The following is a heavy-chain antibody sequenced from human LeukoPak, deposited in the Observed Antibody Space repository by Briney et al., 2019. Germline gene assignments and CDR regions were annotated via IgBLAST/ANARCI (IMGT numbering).Heavy chain of an antibody. CDR1: GFTFSSYA. V-gene: IGHV3-23*01. Sequence: GGSLRLSCAASGFTFSSYAMSWVRQAPGKGLEWVSAISGSGGSTYYADSVKGRFTVSRDNSKNTLYLQMNSLRAEDTAVYYCAKDANVGIVAVVAAYFDYWGQGTLVTVSS. J-gene: IGHJ4*02. CDR3: AKDANVGIVAVVAAYFDY. CDR2: ISGSGGST. D-gene: IGHD2-15*01.